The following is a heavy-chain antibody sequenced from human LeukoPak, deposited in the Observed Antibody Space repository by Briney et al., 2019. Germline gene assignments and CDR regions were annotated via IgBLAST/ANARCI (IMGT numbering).Heavy chain of an antibody. CDR1: EFTFSSYS. CDR2: ITNSGNSK. D-gene: IGHD1-26*01. Sequence: GGSLRLSCAASEFTFSSYSMNWVRQAPGKGLEWVSYITNSGNSKSYADSVKGRFTISRDNTKNSLYLQMNGLRAEDTAVYYCARSGSYGGIDYWGQGTLVTVSS. J-gene: IGHJ4*02. CDR3: ARSGSYGGIDY. V-gene: IGHV3-48*01.